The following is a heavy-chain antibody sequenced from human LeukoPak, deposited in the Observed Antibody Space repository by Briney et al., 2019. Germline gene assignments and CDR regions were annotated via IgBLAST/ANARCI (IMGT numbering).Heavy chain of an antibody. CDR1: GGTFSSYA. CDR2: IIPIFGTA. D-gene: IGHD1-1*01. J-gene: IGHJ4*02. CDR3: ARGREKLERLGY. V-gene: IGHV1-69*05. Sequence: SVKVSCKASGGTFSSYAISWVRQAPGQGLEWMGGIIPIFGTANYAQKFQGRVTMTTDESTSTAYMELSSLRSEDTAVYYCARGREKLERLGYWGQGTLVTVSS.